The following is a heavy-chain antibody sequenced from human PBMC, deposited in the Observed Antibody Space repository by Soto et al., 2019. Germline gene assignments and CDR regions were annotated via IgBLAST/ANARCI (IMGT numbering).Heavy chain of an antibody. Sequence: QVQLVQSGAEVKKPGASVKVSCKASGYTFTSYGISWVRQAPGQGLEWMGWISAYNGNTNYAQKLQGRVTMTTDTLTXXDYMELRSLRSDDTAVYYGARDGIGSPGGLDAFDIWGQGTMVTVSS. CDR1: GYTFTSYG. CDR2: ISAYNGNT. J-gene: IGHJ3*02. CDR3: ARDGIGSPGGLDAFDI. D-gene: IGHD1-26*01. V-gene: IGHV1-18*01.